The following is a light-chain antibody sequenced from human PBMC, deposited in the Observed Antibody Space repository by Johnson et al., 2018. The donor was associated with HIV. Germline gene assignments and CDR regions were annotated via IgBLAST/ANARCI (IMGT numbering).Light chain of an antibody. J-gene: IGLJ1*01. CDR3: GTWDNSLGVFYV. CDR2: DNN. V-gene: IGLV1-51*01. Sequence: QSMLTQSPSVSAAPGQKVTISCSGSSSNIGNNYVSWYQQLPGTAPKLLIYDNNKRPSGIPDRFSGSKSGTSATLGITGLQTGDEADYYCGTWDNSLGVFYVFGTGTKVTVL. CDR1: SSNIGNNY.